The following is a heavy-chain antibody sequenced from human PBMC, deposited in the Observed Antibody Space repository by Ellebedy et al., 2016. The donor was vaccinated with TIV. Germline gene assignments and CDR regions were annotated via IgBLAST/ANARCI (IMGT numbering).Heavy chain of an antibody. CDR2: IDTDGSGT. CDR3: AKDQTGAGSGSYFRDGMDV. J-gene: IGHJ6*02. D-gene: IGHD3-10*01. V-gene: IGHV3-74*01. CDR1: GFTFSSYW. Sequence: GGSLRLXXAASGFTFSSYWMHWVRQAPGKGLVWVSRIDTDGSGTTYADSVKGRFTISRDNSKNTLYLQMNSLRAEDTAVYYCAKDQTGAGSGSYFRDGMDVWGQGTTVTVSS.